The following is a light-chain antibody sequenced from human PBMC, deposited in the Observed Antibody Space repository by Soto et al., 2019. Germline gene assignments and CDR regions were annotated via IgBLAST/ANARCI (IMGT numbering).Light chain of an antibody. CDR3: SSCTSSSTLV. CDR1: SSDVGGYNF. J-gene: IGLJ2*01. V-gene: IGLV2-14*01. Sequence: QSALTQPASVSGSPGQSITISCTGTSSDVGGYNFVSWYQQHPGKAPKLMIYDVTNRPSGVSNRFSGSKSGNTASLTISGLQAKDEADYYCSSCTSSSTLVFGGGTKLTFL. CDR2: DVT.